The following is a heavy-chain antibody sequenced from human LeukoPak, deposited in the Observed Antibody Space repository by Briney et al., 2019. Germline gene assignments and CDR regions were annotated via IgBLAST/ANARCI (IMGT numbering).Heavy chain of an antibody. J-gene: IGHJ3*02. CDR2: ISSSGSTI. V-gene: IGHV3-48*03. CDR1: GFTFSSYE. D-gene: IGHD3-10*01. Sequence: GGSLRLSCAASGFTFSSYEMNWVRQAPGKGLEWVSYISSSGSTIYYADSVKGRFTISRDNAKNSLYLQMNSLRAEDTAVYYCASLITTQWFGELLYPNHDAFDIWGQGTMVTVSS. CDR3: ASLITTQWFGELLYPNHDAFDI.